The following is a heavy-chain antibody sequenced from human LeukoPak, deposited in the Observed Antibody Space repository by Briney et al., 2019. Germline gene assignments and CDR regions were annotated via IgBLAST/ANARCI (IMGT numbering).Heavy chain of an antibody. CDR3: ARVGRSGTDYEY. CDR1: GDSVSSNSAT. Sequence: SQTLSLTCAISGDSVSSNSATWAWLRQSPSRGLEWLGRTYYRSKWYNDYAVSVKSRITINPDTSKNQFSLHLNSVTPEDTAVYYCARVGRSGTDYEYWGQGTLVTVSS. CDR2: TYYRSKWYN. V-gene: IGHV6-1*01. J-gene: IGHJ4*02. D-gene: IGHD1-26*01.